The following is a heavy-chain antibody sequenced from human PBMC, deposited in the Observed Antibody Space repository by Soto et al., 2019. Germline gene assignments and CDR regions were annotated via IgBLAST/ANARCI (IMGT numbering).Heavy chain of an antibody. Sequence: GGSLRLSCAASGYAFSTYAMTWVRQAPGKGLEWVSVISGSGGSSYYAASVKGRFTTSRDNSKNTLFLQMNGLRAEDTAVYYCAKVTKRAAAGRYEYYKYGMDVWGQGTTVTVSS. J-gene: IGHJ6*02. CDR2: ISGSGGSS. D-gene: IGHD6-13*01. CDR3: AKVTKRAAAGRYEYYKYGMDV. CDR1: GYAFSTYA. V-gene: IGHV3-23*01.